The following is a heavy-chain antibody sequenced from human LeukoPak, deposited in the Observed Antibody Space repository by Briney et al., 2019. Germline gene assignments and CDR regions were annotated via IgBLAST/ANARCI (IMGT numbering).Heavy chain of an antibody. D-gene: IGHD6-13*01. CDR3: ACYSIAAAGTYYGMDV. V-gene: IGHV4-59*01. J-gene: IGHJ6*02. CDR1: GGSISSYY. CDR2: IYYSGST. Sequence: PSETLSLTCTVSGGSISSYYWSWIRQPPGKGLEWIGYIYYSGSTNYNPSLKSRVTISVDTSKNQFSLKLSSVTAADTAVYYCACYSIAAAGTYYGMDVWGQGTTVTVSS.